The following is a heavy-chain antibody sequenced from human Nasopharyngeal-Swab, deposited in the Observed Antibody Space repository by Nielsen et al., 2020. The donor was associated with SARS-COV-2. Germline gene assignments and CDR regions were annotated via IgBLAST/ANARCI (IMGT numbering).Heavy chain of an antibody. CDR2: INHSGST. J-gene: IGHJ5*02. V-gene: IGHV4-4*02. Sequence: SETLSLTCAVSGGSISSSNWWSWVRQPPGKGLEWTGEINHSGSTNYNPSLKSRVTISVDTSKNQFSLKLSSVTAADTAVYYCARDLITAAGRDWFDPWGQGTLVTVSS. CDR1: GGSISSSNW. D-gene: IGHD6-13*01. CDR3: ARDLITAAGRDWFDP.